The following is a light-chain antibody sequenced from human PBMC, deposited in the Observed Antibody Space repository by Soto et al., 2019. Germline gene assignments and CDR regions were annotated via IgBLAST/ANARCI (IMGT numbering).Light chain of an antibody. V-gene: IGLV2-14*01. J-gene: IGLJ3*02. CDR2: EVS. Sequence: QSALTQPASVSGSPGQSITISCTGTSSDVGGYNYVSWYQQHPGKAPKLMIYEVSNRPSGGSNRFSGSKSGNTASLTISGLQAEDEADYSCSSYTSSSTRVFGGGTKLTVL. CDR1: SSDVGGYNY. CDR3: SSYTSSSTRV.